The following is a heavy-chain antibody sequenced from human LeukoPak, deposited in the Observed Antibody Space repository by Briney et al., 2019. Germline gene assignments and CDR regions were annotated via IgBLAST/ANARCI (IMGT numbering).Heavy chain of an antibody. J-gene: IGHJ4*02. V-gene: IGHV3-48*01. D-gene: IGHD6-19*01. Sequence: GSLRLSCAASGFTFNTYSMNWVRQAPGQGLEWVSYITSSSSTMFCAGSVRGRFTISRDNAKNSLYLQMNSLRAEDTAVYYCARDVKSYTSGASYFDYWGQGTLVTVSS. CDR2: ITSSSSTM. CDR3: ARDVKSYTSGASYFDY. CDR1: GFTFNTYS.